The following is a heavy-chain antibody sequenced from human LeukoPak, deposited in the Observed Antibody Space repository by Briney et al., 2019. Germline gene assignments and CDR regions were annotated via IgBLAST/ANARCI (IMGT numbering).Heavy chain of an antibody. CDR3: ARRQTTWGAFDI. CDR2: TYYKSEWYN. V-gene: IGHV6-1*01. CDR1: GDSISRNTIT. J-gene: IGHJ3*02. D-gene: IGHD2/OR15-2a*01. Sequence: SQTLSLTCAISGDSISRNTITWNWIRQSPSRGLEWLGRTYYKSEWYNDYAVSVKSRIIINPDTSKNQFSPQLSSVTPEDTAMYYCARRQTTWGAFDIWGQGTLVTVSS.